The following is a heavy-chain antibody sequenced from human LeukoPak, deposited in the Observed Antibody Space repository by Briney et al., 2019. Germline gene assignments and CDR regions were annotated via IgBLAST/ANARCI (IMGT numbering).Heavy chain of an antibody. CDR1: GGSISSGGYY. Sequence: PSQTLSLTCTVSGGSISSGGYYWSWIRQHPGKGLEWIGYIYYSGSTYYNPSLKSRVTISVDTSKNQFSPKLSSVTAADTAVYYCARGSGDYIPNFDYWGQGTLVTVSS. V-gene: IGHV4-31*03. CDR2: IYYSGST. D-gene: IGHD4-17*01. J-gene: IGHJ4*02. CDR3: ARGSGDYIPNFDY.